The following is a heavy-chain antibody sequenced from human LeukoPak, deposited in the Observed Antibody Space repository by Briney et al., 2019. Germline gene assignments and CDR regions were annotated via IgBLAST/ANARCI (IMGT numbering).Heavy chain of an antibody. D-gene: IGHD6-19*01. CDR2: ISYDGSNK. J-gene: IGHJ3*02. CDR3: ARDSGWHRRDDAFDI. V-gene: IGHV3-30-3*01. CDR1: GFTLRNYS. Sequence: GGALRLSCAASGFTLRNYSLHRGRPAPGKGVGGGGGISYDGSNKYYADSVKGRFTISRDNSKNTLYLQMNSLRAEDTAVYYCARDSGWHRRDDAFDIWGQGTMVTVSS.